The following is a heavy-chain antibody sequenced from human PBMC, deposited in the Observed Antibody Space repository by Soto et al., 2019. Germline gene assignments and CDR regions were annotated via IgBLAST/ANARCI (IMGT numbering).Heavy chain of an antibody. CDR2: ISSSGSTI. CDR3: ARRKYSSSSYYFDY. CDR1: GFTFSDYY. Sequence: PGGSLRLSCAASGFTFSDYYMSWIRQAPGKGLEWVSYISSSGSTIYYADSVKGRFTISRDNAKNSLYLQMNSLRAEDTAVYYCARRKYSSSSYYFDYWGQGTLVTVSS. V-gene: IGHV3-11*01. J-gene: IGHJ4*02. D-gene: IGHD6-6*01.